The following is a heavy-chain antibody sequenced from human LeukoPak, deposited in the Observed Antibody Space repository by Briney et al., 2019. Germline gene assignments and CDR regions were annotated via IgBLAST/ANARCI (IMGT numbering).Heavy chain of an antibody. CDR2: ISGSGGVT. Sequence: GGSLSLSCAASGFPFSSYAMSWVRQAPGKGLEWVSAISGSGGVTYYADSVKGRFTISRDNSKNTLYLQMNSLRAEDTAVYYCAKRSDSYAYRAYDYWGQGTLVTVSS. CDR3: AKRSDSYAYRAYDY. CDR1: GFPFSSYA. V-gene: IGHV3-23*01. J-gene: IGHJ4*02. D-gene: IGHD5-18*01.